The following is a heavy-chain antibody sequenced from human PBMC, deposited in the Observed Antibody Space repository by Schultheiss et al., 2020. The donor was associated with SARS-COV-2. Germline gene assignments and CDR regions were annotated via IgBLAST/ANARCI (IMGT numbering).Heavy chain of an antibody. Sequence: GGSLRLSCAASGFTFSSYAMSWVRQAPGKGLEWVSAISGSGGSTYYADSVKGRFTISRDNSKNTLYLQMNSLRAEDTAVYYCAKDRNYYDSSGYYSNWFDPWGQGTLVTVSS. CDR2: ISGSGGST. CDR1: GFTFSSYA. J-gene: IGHJ5*02. V-gene: IGHV3-23*01. D-gene: IGHD3-22*01. CDR3: AKDRNYYDSSGYYSNWFDP.